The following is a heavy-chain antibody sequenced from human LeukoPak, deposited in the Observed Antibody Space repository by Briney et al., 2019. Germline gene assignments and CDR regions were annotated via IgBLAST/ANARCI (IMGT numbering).Heavy chain of an antibody. D-gene: IGHD3-22*01. CDR2: IISSGDAT. CDR1: GFTFSSHA. J-gene: IGHJ4*02. V-gene: IGHV3-23*01. CDR3: ATRNYYDSRGYYYYYFDF. Sequence: PGGSLRLSCAVSGFTFSSHAMSWVRQAPGKGLEWLSGIISSGDATSHADSVRGRFSISRDNSRNTLYLQINSLRVEDTAAYYCATRNYYDSRGYYYYYFDFWGQGTLVTVSS.